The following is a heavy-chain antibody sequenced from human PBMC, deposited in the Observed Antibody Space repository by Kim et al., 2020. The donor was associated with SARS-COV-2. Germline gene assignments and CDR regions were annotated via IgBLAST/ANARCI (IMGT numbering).Heavy chain of an antibody. CDR1: SDSISSYY. CDR2: IYYGGST. V-gene: IGHV4-59*01. CDR3: VRSEGRGSWHQFDF. D-gene: IGHD6-13*01. Sequence: SETLSLTCTVSSDSISSYYWSWIRHLPGKGLEWIGYIYYGGSTNYNPSLDSRVTISWDTSKNQFSLELTSMTDADTAVYYCVRSEGRGSWHQFDFWGQGILVTVSS. J-gene: IGHJ5*01.